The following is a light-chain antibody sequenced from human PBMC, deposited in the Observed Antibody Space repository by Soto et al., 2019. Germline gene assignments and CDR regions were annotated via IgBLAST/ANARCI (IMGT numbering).Light chain of an antibody. CDR2: GVS. CDR3: CSYAGSYTLVI. CDR1: SSDVGAYKY. V-gene: IGLV2-14*03. J-gene: IGLJ2*01. Sequence: QSALTQPASVSGSPGQSITISCTGTSSDVGAYKYVSWYQQHPGKVPKLIIYGVSNRPSGVSNRFSGSKSGNTAFLTISGLQAEDEADYHCCSYAGSYTLVIFGGGTKLTVL.